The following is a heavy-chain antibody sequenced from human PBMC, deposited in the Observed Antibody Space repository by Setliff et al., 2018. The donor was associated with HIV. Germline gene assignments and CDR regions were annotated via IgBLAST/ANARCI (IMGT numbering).Heavy chain of an antibody. J-gene: IGHJ4*02. CDR2: TRNKANGYIT. CDR1: GFTLSDYY. Sequence: GSLRLSCAVSGFTLSDYYMDWVRQAPGKGLEWVGRTRNKANGYITEYGASVQGGFTISRDNSKDSLSLQMNNLKAEDTAVYYCVRAAAGLDIWSQGIRVTVSS. CDR3: VRAAAGLDI. V-gene: IGHV3-72*01.